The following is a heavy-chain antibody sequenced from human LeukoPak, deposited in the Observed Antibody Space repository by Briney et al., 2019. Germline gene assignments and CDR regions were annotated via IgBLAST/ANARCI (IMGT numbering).Heavy chain of an antibody. CDR2: MNPDSGDT. Sequence: ASVKVSCKASGYTFTNYDINWVRQAAGQGLEWMGRMNPDSGDTDYAQKFQGRVTMTRDTSISTAYMELSSLGSEDTAIYYCARGSVAMLFWGQGTPVTVSS. CDR1: GYTFTNYD. J-gene: IGHJ4*02. CDR3: ARGSVAMLF. V-gene: IGHV1-8*01. D-gene: IGHD2-21*01.